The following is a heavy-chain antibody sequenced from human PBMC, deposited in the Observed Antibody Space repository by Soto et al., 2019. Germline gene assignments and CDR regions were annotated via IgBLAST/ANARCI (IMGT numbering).Heavy chain of an antibody. CDR1: GDSVSSNSAA. CDR3: AREDQCENYDILTLYGMDV. D-gene: IGHD3-9*01. V-gene: IGHV6-1*01. Sequence: PSQTLSLTCAISGDSVSSNSAAWNWLRQSPSRGREWLGRTYYRSKWYNDYAASVKSRITINPDTSKNHFSLQLNSVTPEDTAVYYCAREDQCENYDILTLYGMDVWGQGTTVTVSS. CDR2: TYYRSKWYN. J-gene: IGHJ6*02.